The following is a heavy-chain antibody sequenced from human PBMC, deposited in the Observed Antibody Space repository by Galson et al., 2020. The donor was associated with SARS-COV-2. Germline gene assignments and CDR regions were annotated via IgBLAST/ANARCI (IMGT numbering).Heavy chain of an antibody. D-gene: IGHD3-9*01. CDR2: IKEDGSDK. CDR1: GFTFGIYW. Sequence: GGSLRRSCAASGFTFGIYWMTLVRQAPGKGLEWVANIKEDGSDKYYVDSVKGRFTISRDNAKNSLYLQMNSLRVEDTAMYYCARGLDILTGGYREGWFDPWGQGTLVTVSS. V-gene: IGHV3-7*03. CDR3: ARGLDILTGGYREGWFDP. J-gene: IGHJ5*02.